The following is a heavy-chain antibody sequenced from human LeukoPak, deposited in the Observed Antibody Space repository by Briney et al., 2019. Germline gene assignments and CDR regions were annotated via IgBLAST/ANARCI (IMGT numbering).Heavy chain of an antibody. CDR1: GFTFSMYG. J-gene: IGHJ6*03. V-gene: IGHV3-21*01. CDR3: ASFGQWYYMDV. CDR2: ISSSSSYI. Sequence: GGSLRLSCVVSGFTFSMYGMAWLRLAPGKGLEWVSSISSSSSYIYYADSVKGRFTISRDNAKNSLYLQMNSLRAEDTAVYYCASFGQWYYMDVWGKGTTVTISS. D-gene: IGHD6-19*01.